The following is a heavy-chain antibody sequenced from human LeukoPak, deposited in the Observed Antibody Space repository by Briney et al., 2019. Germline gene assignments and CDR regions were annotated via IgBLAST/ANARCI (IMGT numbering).Heavy chain of an antibody. CDR2: ISWNSGSI. CDR1: GFTFDDYA. D-gene: IGHD2-15*01. J-gene: IGHJ4*02. CDR3: AKDPGPYCSGGSCYFFDY. Sequence: PGRSLRLSCAASGFTFDDYAMHWVRQAPGKGLEWVSGISWNSGSIGYADSVKGRFTISRDNAKNSLYLQMNSLRAEDTALYYCAKDPGPYCSGGSCYFFDYRGQGTLVTVSS. V-gene: IGHV3-9*01.